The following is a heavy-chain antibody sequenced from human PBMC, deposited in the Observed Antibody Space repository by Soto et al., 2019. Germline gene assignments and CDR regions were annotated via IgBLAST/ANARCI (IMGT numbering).Heavy chain of an antibody. Sequence: LETLSLTCTVSGGSIISYYWSWIRQPPGKGLEWIGYIYYSGSTNYNPSLKSRVTISVDTSKNQFSLKLSSVTAADTAVYYCARGLWPDDFWSGYYSRGSGNDAFDIWGQGTMVTVSS. D-gene: IGHD3-3*01. CDR3: ARGLWPDDFWSGYYSRGSGNDAFDI. CDR2: IYYSGST. J-gene: IGHJ3*02. V-gene: IGHV4-59*01. CDR1: GGSIISYY.